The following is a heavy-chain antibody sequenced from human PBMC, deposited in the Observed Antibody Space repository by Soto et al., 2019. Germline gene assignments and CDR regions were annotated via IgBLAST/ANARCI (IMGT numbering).Heavy chain of an antibody. J-gene: IGHJ6*02. Sequence: SETLSLTCTVSGGSISSSSYYWDWIRQPPGKGLEWIGNIYYNGRTYYNPSLRSRVTISVDTSQNQFSLKLSSVTAADTAVYYCARRPKSGSFHYYGVDVSGQGTKVTVS. D-gene: IGHD1-26*01. CDR3: ARRPKSGSFHYYGVDV. V-gene: IGHV4-39*01. CDR2: IYYNGRT. CDR1: GGSISSSSYY.